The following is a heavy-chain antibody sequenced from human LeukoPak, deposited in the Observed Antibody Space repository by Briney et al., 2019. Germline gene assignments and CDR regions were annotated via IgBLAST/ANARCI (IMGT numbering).Heavy chain of an antibody. CDR2: ISSSGSTI. CDR1: GFTFSDYY. D-gene: IGHD1-26*01. J-gene: IGHJ4*02. Sequence: GGSLRLSCAASGFTFSDYYMSWIRQAPGKGVEWVSYISSSGSTIYYADTVKGRFTISRDNAKNSLYLQMNSLRAEHTAVYYCARDICIVGATVTDYCGQGTLVTVSS. V-gene: IGHV3-11*01. CDR3: ARDICIVGATVTDY.